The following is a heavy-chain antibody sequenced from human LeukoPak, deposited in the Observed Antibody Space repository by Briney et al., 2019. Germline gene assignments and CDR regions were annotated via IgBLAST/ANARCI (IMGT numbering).Heavy chain of an antibody. CDR1: GGSFSGYY. CDR2: INHSGST. D-gene: IGHD3-3*01. J-gene: IGHJ4*02. CDR3: ARVSRPGSDFWSGYFAPLDY. Sequence: SETLSLTCAVYGGSFSGYYWSWIRQPPGKGLEWIGEINHSGSTNYNPSLKSRVTISVDTSKNQFSLKLSSVTAADTAVYYCARVSRPGSDFWSGYFAPLDYWGQGTLVTVSS. V-gene: IGHV4-34*01.